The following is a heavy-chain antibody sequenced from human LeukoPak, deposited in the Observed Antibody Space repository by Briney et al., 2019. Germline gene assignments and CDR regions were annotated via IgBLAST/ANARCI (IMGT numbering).Heavy chain of an antibody. Sequence: HRASVTVSCTASGGTFSSYAISWVRQAPGQGLEWMGRIIPILGIANYAQKFQGRVTITADKSTSTAYMELSSLRSEDTAVYYCARLYNGSGSYSSGYYYGMDVWGQGTTVTVSS. CDR2: IIPILGIA. CDR1: GGTFSSYA. D-gene: IGHD3-10*01. J-gene: IGHJ6*02. V-gene: IGHV1-69*04. CDR3: ARLYNGSGSYSSGYYYGMDV.